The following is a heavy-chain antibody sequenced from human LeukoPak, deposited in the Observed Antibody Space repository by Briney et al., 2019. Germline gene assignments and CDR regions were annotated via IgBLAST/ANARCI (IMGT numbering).Heavy chain of an antibody. CDR2: INTYTRNP. J-gene: IGHJ4*01. CDR3: ARQVGTASSHDFGH. V-gene: IGHV7-4-1*02. CDR1: GYTFTTYV. D-gene: IGHD2-21*02. Sequence: ASVKVSCKASGYTFTTYVLNWVRQAPGQGFEWMGFINTYTRNPTYAQGFTGRFVFSFDISVSTAYLQISNLKAEDTAVYYCARQVGTASSHDFGHWGHGTLVTVSS.